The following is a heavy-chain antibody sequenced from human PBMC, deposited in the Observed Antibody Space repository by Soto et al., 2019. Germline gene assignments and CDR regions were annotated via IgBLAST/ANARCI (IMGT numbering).Heavy chain of an antibody. CDR3: ARHQGEGWFDP. CDR2: ISYSGSK. D-gene: IGHD3-16*01. CDR1: GASIGSSGYF. J-gene: IGHJ5*02. V-gene: IGHV4-39*01. Sequence: SETLSLTCTVSGASIGSSGYFWAWIRQAPGKGLEWFGTISYSGSKYYNPSLRNRITISADSSRTQFSLTLSSVTAADTAVYFCARHQGEGWFDPWGQGTLVT.